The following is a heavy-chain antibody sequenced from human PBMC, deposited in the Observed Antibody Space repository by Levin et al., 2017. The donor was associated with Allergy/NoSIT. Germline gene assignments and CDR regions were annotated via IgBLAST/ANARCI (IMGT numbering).Heavy chain of an antibody. CDR1: GYSFTSYG. CDR3: ARESARDYGDYVDY. D-gene: IGHD4-17*01. J-gene: IGHJ4*02. V-gene: IGHV1-18*01. Sequence: GESLKISCKASGYSFTSYGFSWVRQAPGQGLEWMGWISTYNGDPKYTQKLQGRVTMTTATSTSTAYMELRSLRSDDTAIYYGARESARDYGDYVDYWGQGTLVTVSS. CDR2: ISTYNGDP.